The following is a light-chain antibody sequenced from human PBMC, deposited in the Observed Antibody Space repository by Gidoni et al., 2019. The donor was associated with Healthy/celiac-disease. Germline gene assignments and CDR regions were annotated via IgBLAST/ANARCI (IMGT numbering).Light chain of an antibody. CDR2: GAS. V-gene: IGKV3-15*01. Sequence: IVMTPSPATLSVSPGERATLPCRASQSVSSNLAWYQQKPGQAPRLLIYGASTRATGIPDRFSGSGYGTEFTLTISSLQSEDFAVYYCQQYNNWPNTFGQGTKLEIK. CDR3: QQYNNWPNT. J-gene: IGKJ2*01. CDR1: QSVSSN.